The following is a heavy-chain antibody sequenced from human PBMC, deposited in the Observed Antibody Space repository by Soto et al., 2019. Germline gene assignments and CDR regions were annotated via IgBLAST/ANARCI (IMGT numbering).Heavy chain of an antibody. CDR2: ISAGGGTT. D-gene: IGHD3-10*01. V-gene: IGHV3-23*01. Sequence: GGSLRLSCAASGFTFSNYAMGWVRQAPGRGLEWVSSISAGGGTTYYADSVKGRFSISRDNAKNTLYLQMNSLRAEDTAVYYCAKDHDGMPFGRSFDYWGQGTLVTVSS. CDR1: GFTFSNYA. J-gene: IGHJ4*02. CDR3: AKDHDGMPFGRSFDY.